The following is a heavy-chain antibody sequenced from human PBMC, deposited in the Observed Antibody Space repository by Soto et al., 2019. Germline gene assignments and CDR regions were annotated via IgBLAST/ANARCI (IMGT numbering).Heavy chain of an antibody. Sequence: QVQLVQSGAEVKKPGASVKVSCKASEYTFTNYDINWVRQATGQGLEWMGWMNPNSGNTGYAQKFQGRLTMTRNTSINTAYLELTSLRSEYTAVYYCALVRAGDGNSGRWFYPWGQGFLLTVSS. CDR2: MNPNSGNT. V-gene: IGHV1-8*01. J-gene: IGHJ5*02. D-gene: IGHD1-1*01. CDR1: EYTFTNYD. CDR3: ALVRAGDGNSGRWFYP.